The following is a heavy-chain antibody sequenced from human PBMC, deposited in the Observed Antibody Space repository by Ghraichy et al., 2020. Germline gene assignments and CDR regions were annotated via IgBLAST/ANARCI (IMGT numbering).Heavy chain of an antibody. V-gene: IGHV4-31*03. J-gene: IGHJ6*04. CDR3: ARVNWGCTGGVCPDMDV. Sequence: SETLSLTCTVSGGSISSGGYYWSWIRQHPGKGLEWIGYIYYSGSTYYNPSLKSRVTISVDTSKNQFSLKLSSVTAADTAVYYCARVNWGCTGGVCPDMDVWGKGTTVTVSS. CDR2: IYYSGST. D-gene: IGHD2-8*02. CDR1: GGSISSGGYY.